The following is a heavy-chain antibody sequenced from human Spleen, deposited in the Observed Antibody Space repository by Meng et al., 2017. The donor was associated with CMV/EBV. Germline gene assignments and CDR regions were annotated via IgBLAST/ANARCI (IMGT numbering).Heavy chain of an antibody. Sequence: ASVKVSCKASGYTFTGYYMYWVRQAPGQGLEWMGWINSNSGGTNYAQKFQGRVTMTRDTSISTAYMELSRLRSDDTAVYYCARAVPGRGMDVWGQGTTVTVSS. J-gene: IGHJ6*02. CDR3: ARAVPGRGMDV. CDR2: INSNSGGT. D-gene: IGHD3-10*01. CDR1: GYTFTGYY. V-gene: IGHV1-2*02.